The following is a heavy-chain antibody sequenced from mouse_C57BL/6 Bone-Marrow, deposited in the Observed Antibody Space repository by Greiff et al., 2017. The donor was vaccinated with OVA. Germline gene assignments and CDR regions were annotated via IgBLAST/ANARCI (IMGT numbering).Heavy chain of an antibody. CDR1: GFTFSDFY. CDR3: ARLDAMDY. J-gene: IGHJ4*01. Sequence: EVKLVESGGGIVQPGGSLKLSCAASGFTFSDFYMYWIRQTPEKRLEWVAYISNGGGSTYYPDTVKGRFTISRDNAKNTLYLQMSRLKSEDTAMYYCARLDAMDYWGQGTSVTVSS. V-gene: IGHV5-12*01. CDR2: ISNGGGST.